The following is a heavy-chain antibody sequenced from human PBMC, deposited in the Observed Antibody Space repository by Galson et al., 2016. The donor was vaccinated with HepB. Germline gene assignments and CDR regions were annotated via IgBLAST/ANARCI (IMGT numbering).Heavy chain of an antibody. CDR3: AREMCDGDCTDAFDI. J-gene: IGHJ3*02. CDR2: MSSSAST. V-gene: IGHV4-39*02. CDR1: GDSISSSRYY. Sequence: ETLSLTCTVSGDSISSSRYYWGWIRQPPGKGLEWIGSMSSSASTSYNPSLKSRVSISADTSKNHFSLEVTSVTAADTAVYYCAREMCDGDCTDAFDIWGQGTMVTVSS. D-gene: IGHD2-21*02.